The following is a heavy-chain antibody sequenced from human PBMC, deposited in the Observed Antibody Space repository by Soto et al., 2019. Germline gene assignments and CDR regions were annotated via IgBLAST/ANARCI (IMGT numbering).Heavy chain of an antibody. D-gene: IGHD3-3*01. CDR2: ISADNGNT. V-gene: IGHV1-18*01. Sequence: ASVKVSCKASGYTFSSYGITWVRQAPGQGLEWMGWISADNGNTKYAQKLQGRLTMTTDTSTRTAYMELRSLRSDDTAVYYCASDAHRFLEWLLLDYWGQGTMVTVYS. CDR3: ASDAHRFLEWLLLDY. CDR1: GYTFSSYG. J-gene: IGHJ4*02.